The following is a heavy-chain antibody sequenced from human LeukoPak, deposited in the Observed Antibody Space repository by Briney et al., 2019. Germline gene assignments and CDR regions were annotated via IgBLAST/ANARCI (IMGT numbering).Heavy chain of an antibody. CDR2: IYYSGST. Sequence: LSLTCTVSGGSISSSFWTWIRQSPGKGLEGIGHIYYSGSTNYNPSFKSRGTISVDTCKNQFSLNLTSVTAADTAVYYCAKNSGSYLNKWFDHWGQGVLVTVSS. D-gene: IGHD3-10*01. CDR1: GGSISSSF. J-gene: IGHJ5*02. V-gene: IGHV4-59*08. CDR3: AKNSGSYLNKWFDH.